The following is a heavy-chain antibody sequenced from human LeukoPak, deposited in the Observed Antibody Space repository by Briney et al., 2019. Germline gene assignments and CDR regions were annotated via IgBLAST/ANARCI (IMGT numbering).Heavy chain of an antibody. CDR2: ISGSGGST. CDR3: ARDAVLGYGSGTAPPHAFDI. D-gene: IGHD3-10*01. CDR1: GFTFSSYA. V-gene: IGHV3-23*01. Sequence: GGSLRLSCAASGFTFSSYAMSWVRQAPGKGLEWVSAISGSGGSTYYADSVKGRFTISRDNSKNTLYLQMNSLRAEDTAVYYCARDAVLGYGSGTAPPHAFDIWGQGTMVTVSS. J-gene: IGHJ3*02.